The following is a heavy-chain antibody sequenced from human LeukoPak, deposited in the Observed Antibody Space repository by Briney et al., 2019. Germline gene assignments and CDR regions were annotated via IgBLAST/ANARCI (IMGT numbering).Heavy chain of an antibody. CDR3: ARVGYRPDPTMIVVVDAFDI. Sequence: SETLSLTCAVYGGSFSGYYWSWIRQPPGKGLEWIGEINHSGSTNYSPSLKSRVTISVDTSKNQFSLKLSSVTAADTAVYYCARVGYRPDPTMIVVVDAFDIWGQGTMVTVSS. V-gene: IGHV4-34*01. CDR2: INHSGST. CDR1: GGSFSGYY. J-gene: IGHJ3*02. D-gene: IGHD3-22*01.